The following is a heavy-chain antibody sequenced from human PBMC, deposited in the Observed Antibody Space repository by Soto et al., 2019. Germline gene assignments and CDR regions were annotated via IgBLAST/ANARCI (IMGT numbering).Heavy chain of an antibody. V-gene: IGHV3-15*01. CDR1: GFTFSNAW. D-gene: IGHD4-17*01. CDR3: AKSFGVYDFVPPFDY. CDR2: IKSKTDGGTT. Sequence: GGSLRLSCAASGFTFSNAWMSWVRQAPGKGLEWVGRIKSKTDGGTTDYAAPVKGRFTISRDDSKNTLYLQMNSLRAEDTAVYYCAKSFGVYDFVPPFDYWGQGTLVTVSS. J-gene: IGHJ4*02.